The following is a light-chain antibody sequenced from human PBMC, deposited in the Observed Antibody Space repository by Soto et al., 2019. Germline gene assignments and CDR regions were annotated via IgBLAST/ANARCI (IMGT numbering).Light chain of an antibody. CDR3: SSYASSSTGV. V-gene: IGLV2-14*01. Sequence: QSALTQPASVSGSPGQSITISCTGTSSDVGGYNYVSWYQQHPGKAPKLMIYEVSNRPSGVSDRFSGSKSGNTASLTISGIQAEDEADYYCSSYASSSTGVFGTGTKLTVL. J-gene: IGLJ1*01. CDR1: SSDVGGYNY. CDR2: EVS.